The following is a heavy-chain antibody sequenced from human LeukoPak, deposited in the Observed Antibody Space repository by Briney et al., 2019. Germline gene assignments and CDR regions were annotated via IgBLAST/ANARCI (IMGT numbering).Heavy chain of an antibody. CDR3: AREKGIAARNFDY. V-gene: IGHV4-34*01. Sequence: SETLSLTCAVYGGSFSGYYWSWIRQPPGKGLEWIGEINHSGSTNYNPSLKSRVTISVDTSKNQFSLKLSSVTAADTAVYYCAREKGIAARNFDYWGQGTLVTVSS. D-gene: IGHD6-6*01. CDR2: INHSGST. CDR1: GGSFSGYY. J-gene: IGHJ4*02.